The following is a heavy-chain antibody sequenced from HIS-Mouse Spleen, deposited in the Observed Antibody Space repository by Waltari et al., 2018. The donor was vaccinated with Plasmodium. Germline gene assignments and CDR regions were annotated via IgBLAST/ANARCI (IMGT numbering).Heavy chain of an antibody. CDR3: ASSWYWYFDL. CDR1: GATFSSYL. Sequence: EVQLVESGGGLVQPGGSLRLSCAASGATFSSYLMSGVRQAPGEGMEWVANIKQDGSEKYYVDSVKGRLTIATDDARNSLYLQMNSLSAEDTAVYYCASSWYWYFDLWGRGTLVTVSS. D-gene: IGHD6-13*01. V-gene: IGHV3-7*01. CDR2: IKQDGSEK. J-gene: IGHJ2*01.